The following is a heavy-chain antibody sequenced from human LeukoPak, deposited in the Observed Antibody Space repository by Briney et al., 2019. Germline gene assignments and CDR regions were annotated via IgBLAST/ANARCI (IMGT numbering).Heavy chain of an antibody. D-gene: IGHD6-13*01. CDR1: GAFINSHY. CDR2: INPSANT. CDR3: ARDGTAGDHSYFYYMDV. Sequence: SETLSLTCSVSGAFINSHYWSWVRQPAGKGLEWIARINPSANTNYNPSLKSRVTMSVDTSKNHFSLKVTSVTAADTAVYYCARDGTAGDHSYFYYMDVWGEGTTVTVSS. J-gene: IGHJ6*03. V-gene: IGHV4-4*07.